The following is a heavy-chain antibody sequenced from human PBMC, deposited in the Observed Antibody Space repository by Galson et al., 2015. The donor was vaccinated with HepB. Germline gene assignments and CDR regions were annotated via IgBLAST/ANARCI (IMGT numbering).Heavy chain of an antibody. D-gene: IGHD2-2*01. V-gene: IGHV1-46*01. Sequence: SVKVSCKASGYTFTSYYMHWVRQAPGQGLEWMGIINPSGGSTSYAQKFQGRVTMTRDTSTSTVYMELSSLRSEDTAVYYCARDCSSTSCSNAFDIWGQGTMVTVSS. CDR1: GYTFTSYY. CDR2: INPSGGST. CDR3: ARDCSSTSCSNAFDI. J-gene: IGHJ3*02.